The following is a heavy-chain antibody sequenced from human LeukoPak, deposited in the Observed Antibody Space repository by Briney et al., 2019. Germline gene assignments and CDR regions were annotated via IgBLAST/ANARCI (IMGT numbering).Heavy chain of an antibody. CDR1: GFTFSSFG. J-gene: IGHJ5*02. CDR3: AKAPPGKFDP. CDR2: ISSTGGTA. D-gene: IGHD3-10*01. Sequence: GGTLRLSCAASGFTFSSFGMSWVRQAPGKGLEWVSAISSTGGTAYYADSVKGRFTISRDNSKNTLYLQMNSLRAEDTAIYYCAKAPPGKFDPWGQGTLVTVSS. V-gene: IGHV3-23*01.